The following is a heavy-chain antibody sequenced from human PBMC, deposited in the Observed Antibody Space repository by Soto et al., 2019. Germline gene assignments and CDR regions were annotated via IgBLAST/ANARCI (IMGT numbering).Heavy chain of an antibody. CDR3: SRGDYYGKADY. Sequence: SETLSLTCTVSGGSLSPHYWSWIRQPPGKGLEWIGYMYYSGATTYNPSLKSRVTISVDTSKNQFSLKLTSVTAADTAVYYCSRGDYYGKADYWGQGALVTVSS. J-gene: IGHJ4*02. V-gene: IGHV4-59*11. CDR1: GGSLSPHY. D-gene: IGHD3-10*01. CDR2: MYYSGAT.